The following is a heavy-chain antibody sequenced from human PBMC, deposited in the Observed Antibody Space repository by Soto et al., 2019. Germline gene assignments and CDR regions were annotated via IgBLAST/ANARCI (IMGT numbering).Heavy chain of an antibody. V-gene: IGHV3-7*01. D-gene: IGHD4-4*01. CDR3: LITTSAFDI. CDR2: IKQDGSEI. J-gene: IGHJ3*02. Sequence: EVQLVESGGGLVQPGGSLRLSCAASGFTLSGHWMSWVRQAPGKGLEWVANIKQDGSEIYDVDSVKGRFTLARDNAKNSLFLQMNTLRAKDTAVYYCLITTSAFDIWGQGTLVTVSS. CDR1: GFTLSGHW.